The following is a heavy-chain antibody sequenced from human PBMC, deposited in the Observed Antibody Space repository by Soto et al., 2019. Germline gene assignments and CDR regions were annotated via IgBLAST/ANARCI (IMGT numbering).Heavy chain of an antibody. CDR1: GYTFTSYA. D-gene: IGHD2-21*02. J-gene: IGHJ4*02. CDR3: XXXXVVVTALDY. V-gene: IGHV1-3*05. Sequence: QVQLVQSGAEEKKPGASVKVSCKASGYTFTSYAMHWVRQAPGQRLEWMGWINAGNGNTKYSQKFQGRVTITRDTXAXXXYXEXXXXXXEXTAVYYCXXXXVVVTALDYWGQGTLVTVSS. CDR2: INAGNGNT.